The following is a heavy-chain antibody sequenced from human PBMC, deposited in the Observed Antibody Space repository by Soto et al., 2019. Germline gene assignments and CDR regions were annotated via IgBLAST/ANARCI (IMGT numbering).Heavy chain of an antibody. J-gene: IGHJ6*02. Sequence: GESLKISCTASGFTFGDYAMSWFRQAPGKGLEWVGFIRSKAYGGTTEYAASVKGRFTISRDDSKSIAYLQMNSLKTEDTAVYYCTRVRVYYYYGMDVWGQGTTVTVSS. CDR1: GFTFGDYA. CDR3: TRVRVYYYYGMDV. CDR2: IRSKAYGGTT. V-gene: IGHV3-49*03.